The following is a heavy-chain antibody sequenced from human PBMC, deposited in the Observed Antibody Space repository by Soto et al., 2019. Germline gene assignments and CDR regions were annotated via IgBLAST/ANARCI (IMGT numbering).Heavy chain of an antibody. CDR1: GFTFSRYA. D-gene: IGHD6-13*01. V-gene: IGHV3-30-3*01. J-gene: IGHJ4*02. Sequence: QVQLVESGGGVVQPGRSLRLSCAASGFTFSRYAMHWVRQAPGKGLEWVAVISYDGSNKYYADSVKGRFTISRDNFKNTLYLQMNSLRAEDTAVDYWAGAESSSWHNFDYWGQGTLVTVSS. CDR2: ISYDGSNK. CDR3: AGAESSSWHNFDY.